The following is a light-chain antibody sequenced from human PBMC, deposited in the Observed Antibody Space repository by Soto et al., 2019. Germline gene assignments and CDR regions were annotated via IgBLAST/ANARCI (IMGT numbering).Light chain of an antibody. CDR2: GAS. V-gene: IGKV3-15*01. J-gene: IGKJ1*01. Sequence: ETVMTQSPATLSVSPGERATLSCRASQSLGSNLAWYQQKPGQAPRLLIYGASTRATGIPARFSGSGSGTEFTLTISSLQSEDFAVYYCQQYNNWRVTFGQGTKVDIK. CDR1: QSLGSN. CDR3: QQYNNWRVT.